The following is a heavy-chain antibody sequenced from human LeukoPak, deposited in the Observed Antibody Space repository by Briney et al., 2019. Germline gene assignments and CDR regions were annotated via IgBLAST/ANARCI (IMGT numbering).Heavy chain of an antibody. CDR2: ISGSGGRT. V-gene: IGHV3-23*01. D-gene: IGHD6-13*01. CDR1: GFTFSSYA. CDR3: AKVTAATGIDY. Sequence: GGSLRLSCAASGFTFSSYAMSWVRQAPGKGLEWVSGISGSGGRTYFADFVKGRFIISRDNSKNTLDLHMNSLRAEDTAVYYCAKVTAATGIDYRGQGTLVTVSS. J-gene: IGHJ4*02.